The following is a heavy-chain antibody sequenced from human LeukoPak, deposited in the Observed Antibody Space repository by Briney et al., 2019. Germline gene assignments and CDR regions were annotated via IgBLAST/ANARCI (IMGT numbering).Heavy chain of an antibody. CDR1: GFTFSNYG. D-gene: IGHD1-26*01. J-gene: IGHJ4*02. V-gene: IGHV3-23*01. CDR2: IRGSGGNT. CDR3: AKDFMSIRWERELDY. Sequence: GGSLRLSCAASGFTFSNYGMNWVRQAPGKGLEWVSSIRGSGGNTYYADSVEGGFTISRDNSRNMVYLQMNSLSAEATAVSYCAKDFMSIRWERELDYWGQGTLVPVSS.